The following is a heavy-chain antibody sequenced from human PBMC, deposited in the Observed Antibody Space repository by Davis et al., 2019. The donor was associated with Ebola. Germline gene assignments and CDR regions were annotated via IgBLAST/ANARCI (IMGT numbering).Heavy chain of an antibody. D-gene: IGHD2-15*01. J-gene: IGHJ6*04. CDR2: ISTYNGDT. Sequence: ASVKVSCKASGYTFTNYGITWVRQAPGQGLEWLGWISTYNGDTKYAQKLQGRVTMTTDTPTSTAYMELRSLRSDDTAVYYCARDLGLGYCSGGSCYKYYYYGMDVWGKGTTVTVSS. CDR3: ARDLGLGYCSGGSCYKYYYYGMDV. V-gene: IGHV1-18*04. CDR1: GYTFTNYG.